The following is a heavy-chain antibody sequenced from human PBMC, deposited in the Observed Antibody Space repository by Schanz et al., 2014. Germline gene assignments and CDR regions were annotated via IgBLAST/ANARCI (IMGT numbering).Heavy chain of an antibody. CDR2: IGGSDGNT. CDR1: GYTFTNYG. J-gene: IGHJ4*02. CDR3: ARDRDQWDGNYLDY. V-gene: IGHV1-18*01. Sequence: QVRLVQSGAELKMPGATVKVSCETSGYTFTNYGVSWVRQAPGQGLEWRGWIGGSDGNTNFAQKFQGRVTMTTDTSTSTVYMELRSLTSDDSAVYYCARDRDQWDGNYLDYWGQGTLVTVSS. D-gene: IGHD1-26*01.